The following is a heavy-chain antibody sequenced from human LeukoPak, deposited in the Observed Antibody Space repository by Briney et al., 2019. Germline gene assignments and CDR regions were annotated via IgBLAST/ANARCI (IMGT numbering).Heavy chain of an antibody. Sequence: SETLSLTCTLSGGSISSYYWSWIRQSPGKGLEWIGYVHYSGSTNYNPSLKSRVTISVDTSKNQFSLKLSSVTAADTAVYYCASCIVVPGTRYFDYWGQGTLVTVSS. CDR1: GGSISSYY. CDR3: ASCIVVPGTRYFDY. D-gene: IGHD6-13*01. CDR2: VHYSGST. J-gene: IGHJ4*02. V-gene: IGHV4-59*08.